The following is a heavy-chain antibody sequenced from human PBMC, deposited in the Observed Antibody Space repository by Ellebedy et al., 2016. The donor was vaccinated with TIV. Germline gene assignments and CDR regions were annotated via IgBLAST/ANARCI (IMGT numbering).Heavy chain of an antibody. V-gene: IGHV1-2*02. Sequence: AASVKVSCKDTVYTFTSYSIHRVRHAPGQGLEWMGFIYPTSGATFYSQKFQGRVTLTRDTSINTGYMELSRLTSDDTAVYYCAKDRSGSYDFWGQGTLVSVAS. CDR2: IYPTSGAT. J-gene: IGHJ4*02. CDR3: AKDRSGSYDF. D-gene: IGHD1-26*01. CDR1: VYTFTSYS.